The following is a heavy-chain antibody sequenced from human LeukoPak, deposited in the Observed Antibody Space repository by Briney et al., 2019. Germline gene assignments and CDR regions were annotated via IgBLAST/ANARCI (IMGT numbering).Heavy chain of an antibody. V-gene: IGHV3-43D*03. J-gene: IGHJ4*02. CDR1: GFTFDDYA. Sequence: PGGSLRLSCAASGFTFDDYAMHWVRQAPGKGLEWVPLISWDGGSTHYADSVKGRFTISRDNSKNSLYLQMNSLRAEDTALYYCAKGGYCSSTSCYYDYWGQGTLVTVPS. CDR2: ISWDGGST. CDR3: AKGGYCSSTSCYYDY. D-gene: IGHD2-2*01.